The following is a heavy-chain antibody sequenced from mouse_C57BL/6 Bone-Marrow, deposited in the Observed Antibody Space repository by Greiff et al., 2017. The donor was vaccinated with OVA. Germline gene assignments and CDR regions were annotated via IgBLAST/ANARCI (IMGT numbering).Heavy chain of an antibody. CDR1: GYTFTSYW. J-gene: IGHJ3*01. V-gene: IGHV1-69*01. CDR3: ARRGKLGRTWFAD. Sequence: QVQLQQPGAELVMPGASVKLSCKASGYTFTSYWMHWVKQRPGQGLEWIGEIDPSDSYTNYNQKFKGKATLTVDTSSSTAYMQLSSLTSEDSAVYYCARRGKLGRTWFADWGQGTLVTVSA. CDR2: IDPSDSYT.